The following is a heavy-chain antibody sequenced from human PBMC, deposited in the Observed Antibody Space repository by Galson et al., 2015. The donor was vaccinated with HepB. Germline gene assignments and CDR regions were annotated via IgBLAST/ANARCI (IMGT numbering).Heavy chain of an antibody. D-gene: IGHD4-17*01. V-gene: IGHV3-21*01. Sequence: SLRLSCAASGFIFSDSSMHWVRQAPGKGLEWVSSISSSSSYIYYADSVKGRFTISRDNAKNSLYLQVNSLRAEDTAVYYCARDDYGDYFGVWGQGTTVTVSS. CDR2: ISSSSSYI. CDR3: ARDDYGDYFGV. CDR1: GFIFSDSS. J-gene: IGHJ6*02.